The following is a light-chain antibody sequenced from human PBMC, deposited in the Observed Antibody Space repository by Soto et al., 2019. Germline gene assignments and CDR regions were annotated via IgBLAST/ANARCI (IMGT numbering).Light chain of an antibody. CDR1: QSISSN. CDR3: LQHNSYPVT. V-gene: IGKV3-15*01. CDR2: GAS. Sequence: VVMTQSPATLSVSPGERATLSCRASQSISSNLAWYQQKPGQAPRLLIYGASTRATGIPARFSGSGSGTEFTLTISSLQSEDFATYYCLQHNSYPVTFGQGTKLEIK. J-gene: IGKJ2*01.